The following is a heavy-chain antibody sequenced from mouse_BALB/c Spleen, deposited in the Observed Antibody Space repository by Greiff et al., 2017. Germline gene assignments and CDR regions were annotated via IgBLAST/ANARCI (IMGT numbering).Heavy chain of an antibody. CDR1: GFTFSSYA. D-gene: IGHD1-1*01. Sequence: EVHLVESGGGLVKPGGSLKLSCAASGFTFSSYAMSWVRQSPEKRLEWVAEISSGGSYTYYPDTVTGRFTISRDNAKNTLYLEMSSLRSEDTAMYYCAREDGSSPPWFAYWGQGTLVTVSA. CDR3: AREDGSSPPWFAY. J-gene: IGHJ3*01. V-gene: IGHV5-9-4*01. CDR2: ISSGGSYT.